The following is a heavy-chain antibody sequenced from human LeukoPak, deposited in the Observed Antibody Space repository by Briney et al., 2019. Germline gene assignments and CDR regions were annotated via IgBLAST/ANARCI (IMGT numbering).Heavy chain of an antibody. Sequence: SETLSLTCTVSGGSISSGDYYWSWIRQPPGKGLKWIGYIYYSGSTYYNPSLKSRVTISVDTSKNQFSLKLSSVTAADTAVYYCARVLAARLRRAGPIDYWGQGTLVTVSS. V-gene: IGHV4-30-4*08. J-gene: IGHJ4*02. CDR2: IYYSGST. CDR1: GGSISSGDYY. CDR3: ARVLAARLRRAGPIDY. D-gene: IGHD6-6*01.